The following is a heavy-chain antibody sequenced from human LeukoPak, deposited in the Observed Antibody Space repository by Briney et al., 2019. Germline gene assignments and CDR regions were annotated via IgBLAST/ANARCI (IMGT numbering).Heavy chain of an antibody. CDR1: GGSFSGYY. CDR2: INDSGST. D-gene: IGHD3-3*01. Sequence: PSETLSLTCAVYGGSFSGYYWSWIRQPPGKGREWSGEINDSGSTNYNPSPKSRVTISLDTSKNQFSLKLSSVTAADTAVYYCARGCPYYDFWSGYYTFWFDPWGQGTLVTVSS. CDR3: ARGCPYYDFWSGYYTFWFDP. J-gene: IGHJ5*02. V-gene: IGHV4-34*01.